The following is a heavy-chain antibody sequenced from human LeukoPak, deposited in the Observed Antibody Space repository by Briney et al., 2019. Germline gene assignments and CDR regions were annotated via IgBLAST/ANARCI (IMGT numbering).Heavy chain of an antibody. D-gene: IGHD6-13*01. V-gene: IGHV3-30*04. J-gene: IGHJ4*02. CDR3: ARGAEGIAASDSNFDY. CDR1: GFTFRSYA. CDR2: ISYDGSNK. Sequence: PGGSLRLSCAASGFTFRSYAMHWVRQAPGKGLEWVAVISYDGSNKYYADSVKGRFTISRDNAKKSLYLQMNSLRAEDTAVYYCARGAEGIAASDSNFDYWGQGRLVTVSS.